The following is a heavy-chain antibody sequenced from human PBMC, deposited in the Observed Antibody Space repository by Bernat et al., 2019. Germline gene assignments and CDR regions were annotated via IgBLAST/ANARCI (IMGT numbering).Heavy chain of an antibody. J-gene: IGHJ4*02. CDR2: IYSGGKT. CDR3: ARVKRQLADFDY. D-gene: IGHD6-13*01. V-gene: IGHV3-66*01. Sequence: EVQVVESGGGLVQPGGSLRLSCAVSGFTVTSNYMTWVRQAPGKGLEWVSLIYSGGKTFYADSVKDRFNISRDDSKNTLYLQMNSLRAEDTAVYYCARVKRQLADFDYWGQGTLVTVSS. CDR1: GFTVTSNY.